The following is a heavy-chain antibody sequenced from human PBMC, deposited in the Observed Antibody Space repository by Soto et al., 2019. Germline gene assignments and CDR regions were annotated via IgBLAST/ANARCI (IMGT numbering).Heavy chain of an antibody. Sequence: GGSLRLSCAASGFTFDKYAFAWVRQAPEKGLERVSAITVAGDNMFYTDSVKGRFTISRDNSKNTVYLQMNSLRVEDTAIYYCANVMILRFSEWSTLGDPLGQGT. CDR1: GFTFDKYA. D-gene: IGHD3-3*01. CDR3: ANVMILRFSEWSTLGDP. V-gene: IGHV3-23*01. CDR2: ITVAGDNM. J-gene: IGHJ5*02.